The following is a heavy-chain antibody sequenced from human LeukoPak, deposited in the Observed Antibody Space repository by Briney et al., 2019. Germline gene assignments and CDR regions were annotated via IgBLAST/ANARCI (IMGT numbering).Heavy chain of an antibody. V-gene: IGHV3-23*01. D-gene: IGHD3-10*01. Sequence: GESLRLSCVASGLTVSSCGMSWVSQAPGKGLEWVSTIIASAVNTYYADSVQGRFTISRDNSKNTLYLQMNSLRAEETAVYYCAKHYGSGTYYNYFDYWGQGTLVTVSS. CDR3: AKHYGSGTYYNYFDY. J-gene: IGHJ4*02. CDR2: IIASAVNT. CDR1: GLTVSSCG.